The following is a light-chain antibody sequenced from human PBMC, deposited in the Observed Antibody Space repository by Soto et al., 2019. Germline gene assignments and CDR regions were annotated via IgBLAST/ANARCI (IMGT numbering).Light chain of an antibody. V-gene: IGKV1-12*02. Sequence: DIQMTQSPSSVSASIGDRVTITCRASQIIGTWLAWYQQKPGMAPTLLIYGASDLQSGVPSRFSGGRAGSDFTLTITSLQAEDSATYYCQQANSFPFTFGPGTKVEIK. CDR2: GAS. CDR3: QQANSFPFT. CDR1: QIIGTW. J-gene: IGKJ3*01.